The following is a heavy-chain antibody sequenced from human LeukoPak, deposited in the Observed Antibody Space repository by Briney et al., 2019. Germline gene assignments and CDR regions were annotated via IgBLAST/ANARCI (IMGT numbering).Heavy chain of an antibody. Sequence: SRTLSLTCAISGDSVSSNSAAWNWIRQSPSRGLEWLGRTYYRSKWYNDYAVSVKSRITINPDTSKNHFFRQLNLGTPQSMSGYFCARVAGGGFPFDHWGQGTLVTVSS. CDR1: GDSVSSNSAA. D-gene: IGHD4-23*01. J-gene: IGHJ4*02. V-gene: IGHV6-1*01. CDR2: TYYRSKWYN. CDR3: ARVAGGGFPFDH.